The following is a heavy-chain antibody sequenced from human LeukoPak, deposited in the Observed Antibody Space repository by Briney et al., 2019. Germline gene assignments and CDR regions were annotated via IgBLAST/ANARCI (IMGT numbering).Heavy chain of an antibody. V-gene: IGHV4-59*01. J-gene: IGHJ4*02. D-gene: IGHD3-10*01. CDR3: ASRFRGDINY. Sequence: SETLSLTCTVSGGSISSYYWSWVRQPPGKGLEWIGYIYYSGSTNYNPALKSRVTISVDTSKNQFSLKLSSVTAADTDVYYCASRFRGDINYWGQGTLVTVSS. CDR1: GGSISSYY. CDR2: IYYSGST.